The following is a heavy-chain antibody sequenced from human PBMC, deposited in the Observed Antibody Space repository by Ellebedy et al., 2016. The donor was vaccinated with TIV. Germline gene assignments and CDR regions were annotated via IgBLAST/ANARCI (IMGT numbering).Heavy chain of an antibody. CDR3: ASLYYDFWSGYYTTAFDY. CDR1: GFTFSSYW. D-gene: IGHD3-3*01. CDR2: INSDGSST. V-gene: IGHV3-74*01. J-gene: IGHJ4*02. Sequence: GGSLRLSXAASGFTFSSYWMHWVRQAPGKGLVWVSRINSDGSSTSYADSVKGRFTISRDSAKNTLYLQMNSLRAEDTAVYYCASLYYDFWSGYYTTAFDYWGQGTLVTVSS.